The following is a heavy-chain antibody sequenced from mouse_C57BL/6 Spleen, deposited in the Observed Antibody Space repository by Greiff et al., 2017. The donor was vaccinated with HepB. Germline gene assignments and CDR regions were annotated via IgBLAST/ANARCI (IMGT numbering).Heavy chain of an antibody. CDR1: GYSFTGYY. CDR2: INPSTGGT. J-gene: IGHJ4*01. V-gene: IGHV1-42*01. D-gene: IGHD2-2*01. CDR3: ARMVTTEAMDY. Sequence: VQLQQSGPELVKPGASVKISCKASGYSFTGYYMNWVKQSPEKSLEWIGEINPSTGGTTYNQKFKAKATLTVDKSSSTAYMQLKSLTSEDSAVYYCARMVTTEAMDYWGQGTSVTVSS.